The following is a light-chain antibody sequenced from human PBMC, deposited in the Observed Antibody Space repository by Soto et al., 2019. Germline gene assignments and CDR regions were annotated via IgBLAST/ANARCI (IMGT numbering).Light chain of an antibody. CDR1: SSNIGAGFD. CDR3: QSSDSSLSGRYV. Sequence: QSVLTQPPSVSGAPGQRVTISCTGSSSNIGAGFDVHWYQQLPGTAPKLLIYGNSNRPSGVPNRFSGSKSGTSASLAITGLQAEDEADYYCQSSDSSLSGRYVFGTGIKLTVL. V-gene: IGLV1-40*01. J-gene: IGLJ1*01. CDR2: GNS.